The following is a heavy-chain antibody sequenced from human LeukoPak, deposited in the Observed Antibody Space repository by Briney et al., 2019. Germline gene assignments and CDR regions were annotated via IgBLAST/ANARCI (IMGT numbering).Heavy chain of an antibody. J-gene: IGHJ4*02. Sequence: GGSLRLSCAASGFTFSSYAMSWVRQAPGKGLEWVSAISGSGGSTYYADSVKGRFTISRDNSKNTLYLQMNSLRAEDTAVYYCAKAEPRFRYYYDSTGYFPCDYWGQGTLVTVSS. CDR1: GFTFSSYA. CDR2: ISGSGGST. CDR3: AKAEPRFRYYYDSTGYFPCDY. D-gene: IGHD3-22*01. V-gene: IGHV3-23*01.